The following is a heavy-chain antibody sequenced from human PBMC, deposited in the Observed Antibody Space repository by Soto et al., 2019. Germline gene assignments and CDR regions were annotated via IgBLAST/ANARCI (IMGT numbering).Heavy chain of an antibody. Sequence: SVKVSCKASGGSFSSYAISWVRQAPGQGLEWMGGIIPIFGTPSYAQKFQGGVTITADESTSTAYMELSSLRSEDTAVYYCAREYRSSSGRFDNWGQGTLVTVSS. CDR3: AREYRSSSGRFDN. D-gene: IGHD6-6*01. CDR2: IIPIFGTP. J-gene: IGHJ4*02. V-gene: IGHV1-69*13. CDR1: GGSFSSYA.